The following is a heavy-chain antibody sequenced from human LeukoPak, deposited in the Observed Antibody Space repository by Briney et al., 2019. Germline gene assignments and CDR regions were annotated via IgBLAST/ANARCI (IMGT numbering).Heavy chain of an antibody. J-gene: IGHJ6*02. Sequence: SVKVSCKASGGTFSSYAISWVRQAPGQGPEWMGGIIPIFGTANYAQKFQGRVTITADESTSTAYMELSSLRSEDTAVYYCATCESVVRAHGLVVDYHYYYGMDVWGQGTTVTVSS. CDR2: IIPIFGTA. CDR1: GGTFSSYA. D-gene: IGHD3-10*01. V-gene: IGHV1-69*13. CDR3: ATCESVVRAHGLVVDYHYYYGMDV.